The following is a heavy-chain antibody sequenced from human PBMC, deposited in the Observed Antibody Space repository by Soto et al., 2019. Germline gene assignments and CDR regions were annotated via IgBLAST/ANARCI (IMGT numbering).Heavy chain of an antibody. Sequence: PSETLSLTCAVSGGSISSSNWWSWVRQHPGKGLEWIGRIYHSGSTNYNPSLQTRVTISLDKSKSQFSLKLNSVTAADSAVYFCARLEGLATISYYFDFWGPGALVTVSS. V-gene: IGHV4-4*02. CDR3: ARLEGLATISYYFDF. CDR1: GGSISSSNW. J-gene: IGHJ4*02. D-gene: IGHD3-9*01. CDR2: IYHSGST.